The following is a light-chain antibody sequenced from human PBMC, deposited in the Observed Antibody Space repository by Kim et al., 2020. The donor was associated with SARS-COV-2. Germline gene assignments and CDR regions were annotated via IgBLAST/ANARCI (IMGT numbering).Light chain of an antibody. Sequence: DIQMTQSPSSLSASVGDRVTITCRASQDISSYLAWYQQQPGKAPKLLIYAASTLQSGVPSRFSGSGSGTEFTLTINNLQPEDFATYYCQQLNTYPLITFGQGTRLEIK. CDR3: QQLNTYPLIT. J-gene: IGKJ5*01. CDR2: AAS. V-gene: IGKV1-9*01. CDR1: QDISSY.